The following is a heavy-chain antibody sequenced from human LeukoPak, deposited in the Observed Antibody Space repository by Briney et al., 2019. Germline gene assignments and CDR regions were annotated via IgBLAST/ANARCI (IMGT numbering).Heavy chain of an antibody. CDR3: ARDLRTFGDRDVD. J-gene: IGHJ4*02. D-gene: IGHD4-17*01. V-gene: IGHV3-21*01. CDR2: ISGSGRYI. Sequence: GGSRRLSCATSGFTFNTYTMNWVRQAPGKGLGWVSSISGSGRYIYYADSVQGRYTISRDNAKNSLYLYMKSLRAEDTAVYYCARDLRTFGDRDVDWGQGTLVTVSS. CDR1: GFTFNTYT.